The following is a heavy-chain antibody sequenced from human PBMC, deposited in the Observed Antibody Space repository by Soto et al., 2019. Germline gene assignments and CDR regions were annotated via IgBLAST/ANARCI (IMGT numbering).Heavy chain of an antibody. J-gene: IGHJ3*02. D-gene: IGHD1-1*01. V-gene: IGHV1-46*03. Sequence: QVQLVQSGAEVKKPGASVKVSCKASGYTFTSYYMHWVRQAPGQGLERMGRIYTSGGSTDYAQKFQGRVTMTRDTSTSTAYMELSSLSSEDTAVYYCGRGFSGNWNDDPSGGAFDIWGQGTKVTVSS. CDR3: GRGFSGNWNDDPSGGAFDI. CDR1: GYTFTSYY. CDR2: IYTSGGST.